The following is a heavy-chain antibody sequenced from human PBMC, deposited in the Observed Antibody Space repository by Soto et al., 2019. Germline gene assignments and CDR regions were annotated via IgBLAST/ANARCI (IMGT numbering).Heavy chain of an antibody. CDR2: LNPSSGNT. CDR1: GYTFTSYD. CDR3: ARGAPYYYDSGTYYQIDY. J-gene: IGHJ4*02. V-gene: IGHV1-8*01. D-gene: IGHD3-10*01. Sequence: GASVKVSCKASGYTFTSYDINWVRQATGQGLEWMGWLNPSSGNTGYAQKFQGSVTMTRNNSIGTAYMELSSLRSEDTAVYYCARGAPYYYDSGTYYQIDYRGQGTLVTVSS.